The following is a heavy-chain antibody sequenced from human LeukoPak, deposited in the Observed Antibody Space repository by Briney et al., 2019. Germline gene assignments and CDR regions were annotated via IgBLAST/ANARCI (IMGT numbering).Heavy chain of an antibody. J-gene: IGHJ4*02. CDR2: INPNSGGT. CDR3: ARSLYSGSYYRFGY. CDR1: GYTFTGYY. D-gene: IGHD1-26*01. V-gene: IGHV1-2*02. Sequence: ASVKVSCKASGYTFTGYYMHWVRQAPGQGLEWMGWINPNSGGTNYAQKFQGRVTMTRDTSISTAYMELSRLRSDDTAVYYCARSLYSGSYYRFGYWGQGSLVTVSS.